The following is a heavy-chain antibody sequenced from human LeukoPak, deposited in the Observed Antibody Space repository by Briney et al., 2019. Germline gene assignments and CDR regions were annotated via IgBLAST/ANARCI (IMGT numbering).Heavy chain of an antibody. CDR1: GFTFSSYW. CDR3: ASPTYYDFWSGYYTPDY. D-gene: IGHD3-3*01. J-gene: IGHJ4*02. Sequence: GGSLRLSCEASGFTFSSYWMSWVRQAPGKGLEWVANIKQDGSEKYYVDSVKGRFTISRDNAKNSLYLQMNSLRAEDTAVYYCASPTYYDFWSGYYTPDYWGQGTLVTVSS. V-gene: IGHV3-7*03. CDR2: IKQDGSEK.